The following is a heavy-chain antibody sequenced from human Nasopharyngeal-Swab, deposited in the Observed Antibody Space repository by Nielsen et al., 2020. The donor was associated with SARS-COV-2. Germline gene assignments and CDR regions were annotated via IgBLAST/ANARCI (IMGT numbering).Heavy chain of an antibody. CDR1: GYSFTSYW. CDR3: ARTMNWYSSSWYEGYYYYYMDV. Sequence: GESLKISCKGSGYSFTSYWIGWVRQMPGKGLEWMGIIYPGDSDTGYSPSFQGQVTISADKSISTAYLQWSSLKASDTAMYYCARTMNWYSSSWYEGYYYYYMDVWGKGTTVTVSS. V-gene: IGHV5-51*01. J-gene: IGHJ6*03. D-gene: IGHD6-13*01. CDR2: IYPGDSDT.